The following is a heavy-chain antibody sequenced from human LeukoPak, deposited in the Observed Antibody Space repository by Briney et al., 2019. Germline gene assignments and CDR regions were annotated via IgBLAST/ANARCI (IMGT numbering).Heavy chain of an antibody. D-gene: IGHD6-19*01. CDR2: IYYSGST. V-gene: IGHV4-59*12. CDR3: ARDSPQRIAVAGYYYYYYMDV. Sequence: SETLSLTCTVSGGSISSYYWSWIRQPPGKGLEWIGYIYYSGSTNYNPSLKSRVTMSVDTSKNQFSLKLSSVTAADTAVYYCARDSPQRIAVAGYYYYYYMDVWGKGTTVTVSS. J-gene: IGHJ6*03. CDR1: GGSISSYY.